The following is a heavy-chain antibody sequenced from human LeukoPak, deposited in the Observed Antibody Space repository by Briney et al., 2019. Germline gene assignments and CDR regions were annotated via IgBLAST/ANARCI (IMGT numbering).Heavy chain of an antibody. Sequence: GGARLLSGAASGFTFSSYSMNGVRPPPGKGLEGVAYISSSSSTIYYADSVKGRFTISRDNAKNSLYLQMNSLRAEDTAVYYCARAGGLRPDDAFDIWGQGTMVTVSS. CDR3: ARAGGLRPDDAFDI. V-gene: IGHV3-48*01. CDR2: ISSSSSTI. CDR1: GFTFSSYS. J-gene: IGHJ3*02. D-gene: IGHD1-14*01.